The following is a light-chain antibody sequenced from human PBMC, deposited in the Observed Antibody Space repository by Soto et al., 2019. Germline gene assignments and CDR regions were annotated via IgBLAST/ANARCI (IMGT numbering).Light chain of an antibody. V-gene: IGLV3-21*02. CDR1: NLGSKD. CDR2: DNS. Sequence: SYELTQSPSVSVAPGQTASFTCGAHNLGSKDVHWHQQKPGQAPVVVVYDNSHRPSGIPDRFSGSNSGDTATLTISRVEAGDEADYYCQVWDHSSYHWVFVGGTKVTVL. CDR3: QVWDHSSYHWV. J-gene: IGLJ3*02.